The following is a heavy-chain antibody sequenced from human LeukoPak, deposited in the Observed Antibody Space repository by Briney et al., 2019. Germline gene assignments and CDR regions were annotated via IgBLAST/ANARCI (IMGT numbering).Heavy chain of an antibody. J-gene: IGHJ6*03. CDR3: ARDPYSSRYYYYYYMDV. CDR1: GFTFSSYA. D-gene: IGHD6-13*01. V-gene: IGHV3-64*01. Sequence: GGSLRLSCAASGFTFSSYAMHWVRQAPGKGLEYVSAISSNGGSTYYANSVKGRFTISRDNSKNTLYLQMGSLRAEDMAVYYCARDPYSSRYYYYYYMDVWGKGTTVTVSS. CDR2: ISSNGGST.